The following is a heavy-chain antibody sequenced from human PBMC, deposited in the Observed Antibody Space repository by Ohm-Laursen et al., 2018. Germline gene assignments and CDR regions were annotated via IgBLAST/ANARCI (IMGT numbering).Heavy chain of an antibody. V-gene: IGHV3-23*01. J-gene: IGHJ4*02. D-gene: IGHD3-3*01. CDR1: GFTFSSYA. CDR2: ISDSGSST. CDR3: AKGYYYDFWSGRKGWYYFDY. Sequence: SLRLSCAASGFTFSSYAINWVRQGPGKGLEWVSTISDSGSSTYYADSVKGRFTISRDNSKNTLYLQMNSLRAEDTAVYYCAKGYYYDFWSGRKGWYYFDYWGQGTLVTVSS.